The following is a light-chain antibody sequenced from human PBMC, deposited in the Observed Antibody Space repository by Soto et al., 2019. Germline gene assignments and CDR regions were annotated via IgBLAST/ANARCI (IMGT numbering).Light chain of an antibody. CDR1: QSIRSY. J-gene: IGKJ2*01. CDR2: AAS. V-gene: IGKV1-39*01. CDR3: QQSYSTPYT. Sequence: DIQMTQSPSSLSASVGDRVTITCRASQSIRSYLNWYQQKPGKAPELLIYAASSLQSGVPSRFSGSGSGTDFTLTISSLEPEDFATYYCQQSYSTPYTFGQGTKLEIK.